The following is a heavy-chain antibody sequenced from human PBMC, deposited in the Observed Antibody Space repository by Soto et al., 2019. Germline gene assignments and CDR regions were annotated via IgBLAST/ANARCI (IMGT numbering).Heavy chain of an antibody. Sequence: GGSLRLSCAASGFTFSSYAMSWVRQAPGKGLEWVSAISGSGGSTYYADSVKGRFTISRDNAKNSLYLQMNSLRAEDTAVYYCARERGCSGGSCYGNWFDPWGQGTLVTVSS. V-gene: IGHV3-23*01. D-gene: IGHD2-15*01. CDR2: ISGSGGST. J-gene: IGHJ5*02. CDR1: GFTFSSYA. CDR3: ARERGCSGGSCYGNWFDP.